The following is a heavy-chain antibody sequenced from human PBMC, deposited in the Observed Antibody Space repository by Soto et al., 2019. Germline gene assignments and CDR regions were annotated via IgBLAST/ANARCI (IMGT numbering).Heavy chain of an antibody. Sequence: QVQLVESGGGLVKPGGSLRLSCAASGFTFSDYYMSWIRQAPGKGLEWVSYSSSSGSTIYYADSVKGRFTISRDNAKNSLYLQMNSLRAEDTAVYYCARVAYDFWSGYSRTMAYYYMDVWGKGTTVTVSS. CDR2: SSSSGSTI. V-gene: IGHV3-11*01. D-gene: IGHD3-3*01. J-gene: IGHJ6*03. CDR3: ARVAYDFWSGYSRTMAYYYMDV. CDR1: GFTFSDYY.